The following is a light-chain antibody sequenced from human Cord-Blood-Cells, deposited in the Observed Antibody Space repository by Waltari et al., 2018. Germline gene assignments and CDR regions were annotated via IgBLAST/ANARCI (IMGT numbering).Light chain of an antibody. J-gene: IGLJ1*01. Sequence: SYELTQPLSVSVSPGQTASITCSGDKLGDKYAPGYQQKPGQSPVLVIYQDSKWPSGIPERFSGSNSGNAATLSISGTQAMDEADYYCQAWDSSTLYVFGTGTKVTVL. CDR1: KLGDKY. V-gene: IGLV3-1*01. CDR3: QAWDSSTLYV. CDR2: QDS.